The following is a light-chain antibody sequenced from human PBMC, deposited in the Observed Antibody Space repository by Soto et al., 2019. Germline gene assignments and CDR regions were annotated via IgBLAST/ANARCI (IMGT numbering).Light chain of an antibody. Sequence: QSALTQPLSVSGSPGQSVTISCTGTSSDVGAYNYVSWYQQDPGKAPKLMIYDVTKRPSGVPDRFSGSKSGNTASLTISGLQADDEADYHCCSYAGNDGDVFGTGTKLTVL. CDR2: DVT. CDR1: SSDVGAYNY. CDR3: CSYAGNDGDV. V-gene: IGLV2-11*01. J-gene: IGLJ1*01.